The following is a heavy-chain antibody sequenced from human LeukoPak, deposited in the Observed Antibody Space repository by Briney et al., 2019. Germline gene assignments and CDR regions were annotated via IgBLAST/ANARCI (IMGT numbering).Heavy chain of an antibody. CDR1: GFTFSSYS. J-gene: IGHJ3*02. CDR2: ISSSSSTI. D-gene: IGHD6-13*01. Sequence: PGGSLRLSCAASGFTFSSYSMNWVRQAPGKGLEWVSYISSSSSTIYYADSVKGRFTISRDNAKNLLYLQMNSLRAEDTAVYYCARDLSPQLGAFDIWGQGTMVTVSS. V-gene: IGHV3-48*01. CDR3: ARDLSPQLGAFDI.